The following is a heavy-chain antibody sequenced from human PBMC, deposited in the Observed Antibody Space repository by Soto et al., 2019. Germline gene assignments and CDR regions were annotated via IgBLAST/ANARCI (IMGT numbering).Heavy chain of an antibody. CDR3: ASQVGYSGYDFGAFDI. J-gene: IGHJ3*02. CDR1: GGSISSSSYY. D-gene: IGHD5-12*01. Sequence: PSETLSLTCTVSGGSISSSSYYWGWIRQPPGKGLEWIGSIYYSGSTYYNPSLKSRVTISVDTSKNQFSLKLSSVTAADTAVYYCASQVGYSGYDFGAFDIWGQGTMVTVS. CDR2: IYYSGST. V-gene: IGHV4-39*01.